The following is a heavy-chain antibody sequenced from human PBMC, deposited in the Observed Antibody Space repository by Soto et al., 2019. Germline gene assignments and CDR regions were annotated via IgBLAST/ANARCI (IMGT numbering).Heavy chain of an antibody. V-gene: IGHV4-59*01. Sequence: QVQLQESGPGLVKPSETLSLTCTVSGGSISSYYWSWIRQPPGKGLEWIGYIYYSGSTNYNPSLKSRVTISVDTSKNQFSLKLSSVTAADTAVYYCARGAAGRQDYGDYVGFDYWGQGTLVTVSS. D-gene: IGHD4-17*01. J-gene: IGHJ4*02. CDR3: ARGAAGRQDYGDYVGFDY. CDR2: IYYSGST. CDR1: GGSISSYY.